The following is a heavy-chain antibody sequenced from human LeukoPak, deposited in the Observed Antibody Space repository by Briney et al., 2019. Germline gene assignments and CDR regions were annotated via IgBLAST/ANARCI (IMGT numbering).Heavy chain of an antibody. CDR1: GYSFTSYW. J-gene: IGHJ5*02. Sequence: GESLKISCKGSGYSFTSYWIGWVRQMSGKGLEWMGIIYPGDSDTRYSPSFQGQVTISADKSISTAYLQWSSLKASDTAMYYCASTYSYGSYWFDPWGQGTLVTVSS. V-gene: IGHV5-51*01. D-gene: IGHD5-18*01. CDR3: ASTYSYGSYWFDP. CDR2: IYPGDSDT.